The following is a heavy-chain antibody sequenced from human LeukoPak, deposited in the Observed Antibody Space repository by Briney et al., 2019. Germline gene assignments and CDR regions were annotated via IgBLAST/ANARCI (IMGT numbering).Heavy chain of an antibody. J-gene: IGHJ6*03. CDR1: GGSFSGYY. CDR2: INHSGST. Sequence: NPSETLSLTCAVYGGSFSGYYWSWIRQPPGKGLEWIGEINHSGSTNYNPSLKSRVTISVDTSKNQFSLKLSSVTAADTAVYYCARGPRAYCSSTSCYPYYYYYYMDVWGKGTTVTVSS. D-gene: IGHD2-2*01. V-gene: IGHV4-34*01. CDR3: ARGPRAYCSSTSCYPYYYYYYMDV.